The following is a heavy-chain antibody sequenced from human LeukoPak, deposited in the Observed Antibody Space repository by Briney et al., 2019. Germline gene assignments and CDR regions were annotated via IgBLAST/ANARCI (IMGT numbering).Heavy chain of an antibody. V-gene: IGHV3-23*01. D-gene: IGHD3-22*01. CDR3: AKRRDSSGCNDY. CDR1: GFTFSSYA. CDR2: ISGTGGDT. J-gene: IGHJ4*02. Sequence: GGSLRLSCAASGFTFSSYAMSWVRQAPGKGLEWVSAISGTGGDTYYADSVKGRFTIFRDNSKNTLYLQMNSLRDEDTAIYYCAKRRDSSGCNDYWGQGIQVTVSS.